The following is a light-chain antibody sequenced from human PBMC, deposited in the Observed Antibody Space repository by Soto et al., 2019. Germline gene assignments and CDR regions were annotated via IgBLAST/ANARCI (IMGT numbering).Light chain of an antibody. CDR3: QQYNNWPLT. CDR2: GAS. J-gene: IGKJ4*01. V-gene: IGKV3-15*01. CDR1: QSVSSN. Sequence: EIVMTQSPATLSVSPGERATLSCRASQSVSSNLAWYQQKPGQAPRLLIYGASTSATGIPARFSGSGSGTEFTLTISSLQSEYFAVYYCQQYNNWPLTFVGGTKVEIK.